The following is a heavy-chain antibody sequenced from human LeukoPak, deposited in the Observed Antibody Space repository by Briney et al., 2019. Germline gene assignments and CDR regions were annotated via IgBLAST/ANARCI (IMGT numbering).Heavy chain of an antibody. CDR1: GFTSSRYW. CDR3: ARSTISSWWAYDY. V-gene: IGHV3-7*01. D-gene: IGHD6-13*01. Sequence: RGCLRLSCAATGFTSSRYWMSWVRQAPGKGGEWVANIKQDGREKSHVNSGKCRFTISSDNAKNSVYLQMNSLRAEDTAVYYSARSTISSWWAYDYWGQGTLVSVSA. J-gene: IGHJ4*02. CDR2: IKQDGREK.